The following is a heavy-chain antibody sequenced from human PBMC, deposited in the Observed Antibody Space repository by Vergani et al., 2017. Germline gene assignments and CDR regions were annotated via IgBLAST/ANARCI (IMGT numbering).Heavy chain of an antibody. V-gene: IGHV4-30-2*01. CDR2: IYHSGGT. J-gene: IGHJ6*03. Sequence: QLQLQESASGLVKPSQTLSLTCAVSGGSIISGGYSWSWIRQPPGKGLEWIGYIYHSGGTYYNPSLKSRVTISVDRSKNQFSLKLSSVTAADTAVYYCARDLGGGPPDYYYYMDVWGKGTTVTVSS. CDR3: ARDLGGGPPDYYYYMDV. D-gene: IGHD3-16*01. CDR1: GGSIISGGYS.